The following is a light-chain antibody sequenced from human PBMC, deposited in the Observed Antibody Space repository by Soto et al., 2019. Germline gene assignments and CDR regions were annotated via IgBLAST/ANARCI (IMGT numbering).Light chain of an antibody. CDR3: QQYYNWPYT. Sequence: EVVMTQSPATLSVSPGDGATLSCRASQSVSSSLAWYQQKSGQAPGLLFYGASTRATGIPARFSGSGSGTEFALTISSLQSEDFAVYYCQQYYNWPYTFGQGTKLEIK. J-gene: IGKJ2*01. V-gene: IGKV3-15*01. CDR2: GAS. CDR1: QSVSSS.